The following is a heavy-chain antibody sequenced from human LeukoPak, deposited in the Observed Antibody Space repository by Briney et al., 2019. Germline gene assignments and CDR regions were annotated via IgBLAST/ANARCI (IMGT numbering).Heavy chain of an antibody. CDR1: GFTFSNYA. V-gene: IGHV3-48*03. CDR2: ISSSGSTR. Sequence: GGSLRLSCAASGFTFSNYAMSWVRQAPGKGLEWVSYISSSGSTRYYADSVKGRFTISRDNAKNSLYLQMNSLRAEDTAVYYCARDRDPLVRCDYWGQGTLVTVSS. CDR3: ARDRDPLVRCDY. J-gene: IGHJ4*02. D-gene: IGHD3-10*01.